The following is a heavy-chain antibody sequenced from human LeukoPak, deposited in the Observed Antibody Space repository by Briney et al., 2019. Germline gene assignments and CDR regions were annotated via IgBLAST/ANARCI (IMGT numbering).Heavy chain of an antibody. Sequence: GASVKVSCKASGYTFTGYYMHWVRQAPGQGLEWMGWINPNSGGTNYAQKFQGRVTMTRDTSISTAYMELSRLRSDDTAVYYCATSVPYCGGDCYYNFDYWGQGTLVTVSS. D-gene: IGHD2-21*02. J-gene: IGHJ4*02. V-gene: IGHV1-2*02. CDR3: ATSVPYCGGDCYYNFDY. CDR2: INPNSGGT. CDR1: GYTFTGYY.